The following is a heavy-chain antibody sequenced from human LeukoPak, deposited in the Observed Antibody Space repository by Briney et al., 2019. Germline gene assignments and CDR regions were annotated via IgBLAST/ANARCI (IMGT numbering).Heavy chain of an antibody. CDR2: INPSSGGT. D-gene: IGHD3-22*01. Sequence: ASVKVSCKASGYTFTGYYMHWVRQAPGQGLEWMGWINPSSGGTNHAQKFQGRVTMTRDTSISTAYMELSRLRSDDTAVYYCARWRGYYYNYFDYWGQGTLVTVSS. J-gene: IGHJ4*02. V-gene: IGHV1-2*02. CDR1: GYTFTGYY. CDR3: ARWRGYYYNYFDY.